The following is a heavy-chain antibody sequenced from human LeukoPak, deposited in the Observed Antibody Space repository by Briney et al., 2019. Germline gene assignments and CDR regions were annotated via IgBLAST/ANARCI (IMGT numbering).Heavy chain of an antibody. V-gene: IGHV1-24*01. CDR3: ARAEVAAFDY. D-gene: IGHD6-19*01. J-gene: IGHJ4*02. Sequence: ASVKVSCKVSGYTLTELSMHWVRQAPGKGLEWMGGFDPEDGETIYAQKFQGRVTMTRDTSTSTVYMELSSLRSEDTAVYYCARAEVAAFDYWGQGTLVTVSS. CDR1: GYTLTELS. CDR2: FDPEDGET.